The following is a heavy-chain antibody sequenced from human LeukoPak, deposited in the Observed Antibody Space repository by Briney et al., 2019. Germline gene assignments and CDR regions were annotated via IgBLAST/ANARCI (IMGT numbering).Heavy chain of an antibody. CDR1: GFTFSSYS. CDR2: ISSSSSYI. Sequence: GGSLRLSCAASGFTFSSYSMNWVRQAPGKGLEWVSSISSSSSYIYYADSVKGRFTISRDNAKNSLYLQMNSLRAEDTAVYYCARDRSEDAFDIWGQGTMATVSS. J-gene: IGHJ3*02. CDR3: ARDRSEDAFDI. V-gene: IGHV3-21*01.